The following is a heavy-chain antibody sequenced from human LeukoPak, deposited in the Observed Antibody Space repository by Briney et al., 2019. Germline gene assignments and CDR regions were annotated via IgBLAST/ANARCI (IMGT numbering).Heavy chain of an antibody. V-gene: IGHV3-23*01. J-gene: IGHJ4*02. CDR2: ICGSGGST. Sequence: GGSLRLSRAASGFTFSSYAMSSVRQAPGKGLEGVSAICGSGGSTYYADSVKGRFTISRDNSKNTLYLQMNSLRAEDTAVYYCAKDRRAVRALPDYWGQGTLVTVSS. D-gene: IGHD3-10*01. CDR3: AKDRRAVRALPDY. CDR1: GFTFSSYA.